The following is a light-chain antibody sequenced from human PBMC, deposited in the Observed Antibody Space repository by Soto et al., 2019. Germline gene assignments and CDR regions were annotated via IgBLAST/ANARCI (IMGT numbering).Light chain of an antibody. CDR3: SSYTSGSTWV. CDR2: DVS. CDR1: SSDVGGYNY. J-gene: IGLJ3*02. Sequence: QSALTQPASVSGSPGQSITISCTGTSSDVGGYNYVSWYQQHPGKAPKFMIYDVSNRPSGVSNRFSGSKSDNTASLTISGLQAEDEADYYCSSYTSGSTWVFGGGTKVTVL. V-gene: IGLV2-14*01.